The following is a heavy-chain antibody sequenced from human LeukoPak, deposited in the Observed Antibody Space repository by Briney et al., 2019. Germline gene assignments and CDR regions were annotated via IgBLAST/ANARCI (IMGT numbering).Heavy chain of an antibody. D-gene: IGHD3-9*01. V-gene: IGHV4-59*01. CDR1: GGSISSYY. CDR3: VKGVYDILTGYYESRFDY. CDR2: IYYSGST. J-gene: IGHJ4*02. Sequence: SETLSLTCTVSGGSISSYYWSWIRQPPGKGLEWIGYIYYSGSTNYNPSLKSRVTISVDTSKNQFSLKPSSVTAADTAVYYCVKGVYDILTGYYESRFDYWGQGTLVTVSS.